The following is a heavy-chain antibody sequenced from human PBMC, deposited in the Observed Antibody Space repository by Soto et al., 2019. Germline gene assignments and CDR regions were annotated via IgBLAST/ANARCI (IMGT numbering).Heavy chain of an antibody. V-gene: IGHV3-30*14. CDR2: TSYDGNNN. J-gene: IGHJ3*01. Sequence: QVHLAESGGGVVQPGGSLRLSCAGSGFSFSAYNIHWVRQAPGKGLEWVAVTSYDGNNNVYADSVKGRLTISRDNSMDTLYLQMDSLRLEDTAIYYCARDLEGGNYDAGNVLDVWGQGTLVIVSS. D-gene: IGHD1-7*01. CDR3: ARDLEGGNYDAGNVLDV. CDR1: GFSFSAYN.